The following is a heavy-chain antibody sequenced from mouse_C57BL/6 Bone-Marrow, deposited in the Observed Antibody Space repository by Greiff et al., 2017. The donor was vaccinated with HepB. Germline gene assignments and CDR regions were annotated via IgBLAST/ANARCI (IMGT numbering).Heavy chain of an antibody. CDR2: FHPYNDDT. J-gene: IGHJ2*01. Sequence: VQVVESGAELVKPGASVKMSCKASGYTFTTHPIEWMKQNHGKSLEWIGNFHPYNDDTKYNEKFKGKATLTVEKSSSTVYLELSRLTSDDSAVYYCARGRLRKGFDYWGQGTTLTVSS. CDR1: GYTFTTHP. D-gene: IGHD3-2*02. CDR3: ARGRLRKGFDY. V-gene: IGHV1-47*01.